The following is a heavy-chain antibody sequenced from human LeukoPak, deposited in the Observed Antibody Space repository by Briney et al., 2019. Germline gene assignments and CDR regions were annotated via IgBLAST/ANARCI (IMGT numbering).Heavy chain of an antibody. J-gene: IGHJ6*03. V-gene: IGHV3-21*01. CDR2: ITSSSSYI. Sequence: GGSLRLSCAASGFTFNTYNMNWVRQAPGQGLEWVSPITSSSSYIYYADSVRGRFTISRDNAKNSLYLQMNSLRAEDTAVYYCARDPYSGRYGDYYYYYMDVWGKGTTVTISS. CDR1: GFTFNTYN. D-gene: IGHD1-26*01. CDR3: ARDPYSGRYGDYYYYYMDV.